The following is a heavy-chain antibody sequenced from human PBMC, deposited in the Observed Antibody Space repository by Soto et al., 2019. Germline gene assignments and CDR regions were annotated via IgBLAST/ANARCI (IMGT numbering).Heavy chain of an antibody. D-gene: IGHD4-4*01. CDR1: GFTFTNYV. CDR2: ISGSGTIT. Sequence: QTGGSLRLSCAASGFTFTNYVMTWVRQAPGKGLEWVSSISGSGTITYYADSVKGRFTISRDNSKNTLSLQMNSLRAEDTAVYYCAKDFYRDAYTTGFFDYWGQGTLVTVS. CDR3: AKDFYRDAYTTGFFDY. J-gene: IGHJ4*02. V-gene: IGHV3-23*01.